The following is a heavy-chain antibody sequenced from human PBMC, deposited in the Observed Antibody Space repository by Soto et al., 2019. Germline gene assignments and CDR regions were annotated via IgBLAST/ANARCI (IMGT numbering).Heavy chain of an antibody. CDR2: ISADGSNE. CDR1: GFTFSSYG. V-gene: IGHV3-30*18. J-gene: IGHJ6*02. Sequence: QAQLVEAGGGVVQSGRSLRLSCVASGFTFSSYGMYWVRQAPGKGLEGVAVISADGSNEYYADSVKGRFTISRDNSKXTRXLQMNSLRAEDTAVYYCAKDPIAVAGNNYSRMDVWGQGTTVTVSS. D-gene: IGHD6-19*01. CDR3: AKDPIAVAGNNYSRMDV.